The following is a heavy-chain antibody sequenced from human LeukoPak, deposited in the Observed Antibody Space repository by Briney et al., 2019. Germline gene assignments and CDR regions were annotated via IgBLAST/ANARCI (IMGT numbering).Heavy chain of an antibody. J-gene: IGHJ6*02. Sequence: GGSLRLSYAASGSTFSSYWMNWARQAPGKGLEWVASINHNGNVNYYVDSVKGRFTISRDNAKNSLYLQMSNLRAEDTAVYFCARGGGLDVWGQGATVTVSS. CDR3: ARGGGLDV. V-gene: IGHV3-7*03. CDR2: INHNGNVN. D-gene: IGHD3-16*01. CDR1: GSTFSSYW.